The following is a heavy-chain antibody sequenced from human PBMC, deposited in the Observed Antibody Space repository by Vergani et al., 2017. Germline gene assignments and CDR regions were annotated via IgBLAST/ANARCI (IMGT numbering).Heavy chain of an antibody. Sequence: EVQLLESGGDLVQPGGSLRLSCAASGFTFNHYAMNWVRQAPGKGLEWVSGISGSGGSTYYADSVKGRFTISRDNAKNSLYLQMNSLRAEDTAVYYCARGEGIVLMVYAPEWFDPWGQGTLVTVSS. CDR2: ISGSGGST. J-gene: IGHJ5*02. CDR3: ARGEGIVLMVYAPEWFDP. V-gene: IGHV3-23*01. D-gene: IGHD2-8*01. CDR1: GFTFNHYA.